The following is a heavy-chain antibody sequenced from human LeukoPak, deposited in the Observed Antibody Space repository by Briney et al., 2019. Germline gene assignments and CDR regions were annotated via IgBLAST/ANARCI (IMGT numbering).Heavy chain of an antibody. CDR1: GFTFDDYG. CDR2: INWIGGST. V-gene: IGHV3-20*04. CDR3: ARVTAYYDSSGYSGYYYFDY. Sequence: PGGSLRLSCAASGFTFDDYGMSWVRQAPGKGLEWVSGINWIGGSTGYADSVKGRFTISRDNAKNSLYLQMNSLRAEDTALYYCARVTAYYDSSGYSGYYYFDYWGQGTLVTVSS. J-gene: IGHJ4*02. D-gene: IGHD3-22*01.